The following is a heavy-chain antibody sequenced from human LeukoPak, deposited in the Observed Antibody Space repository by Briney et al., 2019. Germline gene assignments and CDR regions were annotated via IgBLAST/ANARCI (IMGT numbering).Heavy chain of an antibody. CDR3: ARQNDRSHDY. D-gene: IGHD1-1*01. CDR2: IFYNGNT. CDR1: GGSISSSSYY. J-gene: IGHJ4*02. Sequence: SETLSLTCTVSGGSISSSSYYWGWIRQPPGKGLEWIGSIFYNGNTYYNSSLKSRVTISVDTSKNQFSLKLRSVTAADTAVYYCARQNDRSHDYWGQGTLVTVSS. V-gene: IGHV4-39*01.